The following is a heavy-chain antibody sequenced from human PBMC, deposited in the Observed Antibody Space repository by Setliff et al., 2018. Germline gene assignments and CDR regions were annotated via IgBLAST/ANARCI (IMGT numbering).Heavy chain of an antibody. D-gene: IGHD3-16*01. V-gene: IGHV1-2*02. CDR3: ARDTLALGDITLFDY. J-gene: IGHJ4*02. CDR1: GFTFTDYL. Sequence: ASVKVSCKASGFTFTDYLMNWVRQAPEQGLEWMGRINLNTGNIFYAQEFQGRVTLTRDTSISTAYMELTGLKYDDTAIYYCARDTLALGDITLFDYWGQGTLVTVSS. CDR2: INLNTGNI.